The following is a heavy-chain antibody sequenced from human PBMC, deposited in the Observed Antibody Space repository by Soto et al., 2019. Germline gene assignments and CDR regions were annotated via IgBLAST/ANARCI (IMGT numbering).Heavy chain of an antibody. CDR3: ARATYYYGSGSYYYYYYGMDV. Sequence: PSETLSVTCIVSGGSISIYYWSWIRQPPGKGLELIGYIYYSGSTNYNPSLKSRVTISVDTSKNQFSLKLSSVTAADTAVYYCARATYYYGSGSYYYYYYGMDVWGQGTTVTVSS. J-gene: IGHJ6*01. V-gene: IGHV4-59*01. CDR1: GGSISIYY. D-gene: IGHD3-10*01. CDR2: IYYSGST.